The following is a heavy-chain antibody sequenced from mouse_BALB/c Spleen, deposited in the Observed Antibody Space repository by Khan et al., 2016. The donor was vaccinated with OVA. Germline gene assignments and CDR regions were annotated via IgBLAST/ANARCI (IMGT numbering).Heavy chain of an antibody. J-gene: IGHJ1*01. CDR1: GYTFTNYG. V-gene: IGHV9-3-1*01. CDR3: ARMKPYWYFDL. CDR2: INTYTGEP. Sequence: QIQLVQSGPELKKPGETVKISCKASGYTFTNYGMNWVKQAPGKGLKWMGWINTYTGEPTYADDFKGRFAFSLETSARTAYLQINNLKNEDTAKYCCARMKPYWYFDLWGAGTTVTVSS.